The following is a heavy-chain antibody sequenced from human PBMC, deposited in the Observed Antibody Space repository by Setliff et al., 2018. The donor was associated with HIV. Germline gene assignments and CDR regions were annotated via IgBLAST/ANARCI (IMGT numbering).Heavy chain of an antibody. CDR3: ARAVREKVFRFLEWPAYYDS. Sequence: GESLKISCQGLGNMFTNNWIAWVRQMPGKGLEWMGIIYPADSDTTYNPSFQGQVTISADKSISTAYLQWSTLKTSDTAMYYCARAVREKVFRFLEWPAYYDSWGQGTLVTVSS. J-gene: IGHJ4*02. D-gene: IGHD3-3*01. CDR1: GNMFTNNW. V-gene: IGHV5-51*01. CDR2: IYPADSDT.